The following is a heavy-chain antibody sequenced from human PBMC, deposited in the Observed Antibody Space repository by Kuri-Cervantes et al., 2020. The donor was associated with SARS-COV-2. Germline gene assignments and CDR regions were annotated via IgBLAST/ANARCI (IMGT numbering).Heavy chain of an antibody. CDR3: ARVHPGPEFYYDMDV. J-gene: IGHJ6*02. Sequence: SETLSLTCAVYGGSFSGYYWSWIRQPPGKGLEWIGEINHSGSTNYNPSLKSRVTVSVDTPKNQFSLKLSSVTAADTAVYYCARVHPGPEFYYDMDVWGQGTTVTVSS. CDR2: INHSGST. CDR1: GGSFSGYY. D-gene: IGHD3-10*01. V-gene: IGHV4-34*01.